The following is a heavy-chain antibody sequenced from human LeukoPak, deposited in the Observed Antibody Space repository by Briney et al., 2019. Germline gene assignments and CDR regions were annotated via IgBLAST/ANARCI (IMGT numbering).Heavy chain of an antibody. CDR2: ISYDGSNK. CDR3: ARGTPSSSGWLYYGMDV. Sequence: GASVKVSCKASGGTFSSYAMHWVRQAPGKGLEWVAVISYDGSNKYYADSVKGRFTISRDNSKNTLYLQMNSLRAEDTAVYYCARGTPSSSGWLYYGMDVWGQGTTVTVSS. CDR1: GGTFSSYA. J-gene: IGHJ6*02. D-gene: IGHD6-19*01. V-gene: IGHV3-30-3*01.